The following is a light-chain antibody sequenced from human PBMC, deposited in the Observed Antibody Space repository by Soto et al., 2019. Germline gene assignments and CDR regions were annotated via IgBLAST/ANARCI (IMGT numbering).Light chain of an antibody. CDR1: SSNIGSNS. CDR2: SDN. Sequence: QSVLPQPPSASGTPGQRVTISCSGSSSNIGSNSVNWYQQLPGTAPKLLIYSDNQRPSGVPDRFSGSKSGTSASLAISGLQSEDEADYYCAAWDDSLNGLYVFGTGTQLTVL. CDR3: AAWDDSLNGLYV. V-gene: IGLV1-44*01. J-gene: IGLJ1*01.